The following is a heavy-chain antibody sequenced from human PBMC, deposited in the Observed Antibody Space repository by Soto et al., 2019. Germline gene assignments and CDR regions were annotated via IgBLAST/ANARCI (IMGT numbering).Heavy chain of an antibody. CDR1: GYTFTSYG. J-gene: IGHJ6*02. CDR3: ASALVCGKTLWEYYYGMDV. CDR2: ISAYNGNT. D-gene: IGHD3-10*02. Sequence: QVQLVQSGAEVKKPGASVKVSCKASGYTFTSYGISWVRQAPGQGLEWMGWISAYNGNTNDAQKLQGRVTMTTDTSTSTAYMEMRGLRADDTAVYYCASALVCGKTLWEYYYGMDVWGQGTTVTVSS. V-gene: IGHV1-18*01.